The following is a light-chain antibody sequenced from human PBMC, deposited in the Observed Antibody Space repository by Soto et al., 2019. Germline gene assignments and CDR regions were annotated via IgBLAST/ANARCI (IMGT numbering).Light chain of an antibody. CDR2: DAS. J-gene: IGKJ4*01. CDR1: QSVSIY. CDR3: QQRVDWLT. Sequence: EIVLTQSPGTLSLSPGDRATLSCRASQSVSIYLAWYQQKPGQAPRLLIYDASNRVTGIPDRFSGSGSATDFTLTISCVEPEDFAVYYCQQRVDWLTFGGGTKLEIK. V-gene: IGKV3-11*01.